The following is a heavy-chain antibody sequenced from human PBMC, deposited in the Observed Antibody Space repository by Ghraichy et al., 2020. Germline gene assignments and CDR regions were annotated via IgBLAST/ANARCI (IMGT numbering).Heavy chain of an antibody. Sequence: GGSLRLSCAASGFTFSSYSMNWVRQAPGKGLEWVSYISSSSSTIYYADSVKGRFTISRDNAKNSLYLQMNSLRDEDTAVYYCARVHDFWRGYPFDYWGQGTLVTVSS. CDR1: GFTFSSYS. CDR3: ARVHDFWRGYPFDY. D-gene: IGHD3-3*01. J-gene: IGHJ4*02. CDR2: ISSSSSTI. V-gene: IGHV3-48*02.